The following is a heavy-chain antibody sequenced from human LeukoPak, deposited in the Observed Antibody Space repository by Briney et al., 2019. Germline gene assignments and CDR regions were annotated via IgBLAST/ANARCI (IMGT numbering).Heavy chain of an antibody. CDR1: GYTFTGHY. D-gene: IGHD6-6*01. CDR2: INPNSGGT. Sequence: ASVKVSCKASGYTFTGHYMHWVRQAPGQGLEWMGWINPNSGGTNYAQKFQGRVTMTRDTSISTAYMELSRLRSDDTAVYYCAREMAARPLWFDPWGQGTLVTVSS. CDR3: AREMAARPLWFDP. J-gene: IGHJ5*02. V-gene: IGHV1-2*02.